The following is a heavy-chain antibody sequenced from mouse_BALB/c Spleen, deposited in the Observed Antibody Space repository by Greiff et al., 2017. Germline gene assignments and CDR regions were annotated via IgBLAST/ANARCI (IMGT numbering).Heavy chain of an antibody. CDR2: ISYDGSN. CDR3: ARDRNGNYAWFAY. V-gene: IGHV3-6*02. J-gene: IGHJ3*01. Sequence: VQLKESGPGLVKPSQSLSLTCSVTGYSITSGYYWNWIRQFPGNKLEWMGYISYDGSNNYNPSLKNRISITRDTSKNQFFLKLNSVTTEDTATFYCARDRNGNYAWFAYWGQGTLVTVSA. D-gene: IGHD2-1*01. CDR1: GYSITSGYY.